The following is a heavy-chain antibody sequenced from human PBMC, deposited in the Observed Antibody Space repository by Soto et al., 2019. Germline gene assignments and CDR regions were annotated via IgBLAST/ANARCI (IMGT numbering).Heavy chain of an antibody. J-gene: IGHJ4*02. D-gene: IGHD6-13*01. CDR1: GYTFTSYG. V-gene: IGHV1-18*01. CDR2: ISAYNGNT. CDR3: SRDQVYSSSWYKPADY. Sequence: QVQLVQSGAEVKKPGASVKVSCKASGYTFTSYGISWVRQAPGQGLEWMGWISAYNGNTNYAQKPQGRVTMTTDTSTTTAYMELRSLRSDDTAVYYCSRDQVYSSSWYKPADYWGQGTLVTVSS.